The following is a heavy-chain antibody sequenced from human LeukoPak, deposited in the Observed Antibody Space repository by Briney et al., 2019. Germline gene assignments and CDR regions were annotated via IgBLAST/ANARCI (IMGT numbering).Heavy chain of an antibody. V-gene: IGHV3-9*01. CDR2: ISWNSGSI. D-gene: IGHD4-23*01. Sequence: GGSLRLSCAASGFTFDDYAMHWVRQAPGMGLKWVSGISWNSGSIEYADSVKGRFTISRDNAKNSLYLQMNSLRAEDTALYYCAKDDSYGGNSNFDYWGQGTLVTVSS. CDR3: AKDDSYGGNSNFDY. CDR1: GFTFDDYA. J-gene: IGHJ4*02.